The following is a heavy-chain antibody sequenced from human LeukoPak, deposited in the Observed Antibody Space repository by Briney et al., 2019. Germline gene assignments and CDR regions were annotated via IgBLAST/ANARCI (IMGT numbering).Heavy chain of an antibody. Sequence: GGSLRLSCAASGFTFSDYYMSWIRQAPGKGLEWVSYISSSGSTFYYANSVKGRFTISRDNAKNSLYLQMNSLRAEDTAMYYCARGSSWGGYENYYYYYMDVWGKGTTVTISS. J-gene: IGHJ6*03. CDR3: ARGSSWGGYENYYYYYMDV. D-gene: IGHD5-12*01. CDR1: GFTFSDYY. CDR2: ISSSGSTF. V-gene: IGHV3-11*01.